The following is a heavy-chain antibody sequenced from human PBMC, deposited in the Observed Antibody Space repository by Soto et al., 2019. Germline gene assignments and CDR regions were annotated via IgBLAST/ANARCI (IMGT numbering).Heavy chain of an antibody. D-gene: IGHD3-10*01. CDR1: GFTFSSYS. V-gene: IGHV3-48*02. Sequence: PGGSLRLSCAASGFTFSSYSMNWVRQAPGKGLEWVSYISSSSSTIYYADSVKGRFTISRDNAKNSLHLQMNSLRDEDTAVYYCARALERLWFGNSAWGQGTLVTVSS. CDR2: ISSSSSTI. J-gene: IGHJ5*02. CDR3: ARALERLWFGNSA.